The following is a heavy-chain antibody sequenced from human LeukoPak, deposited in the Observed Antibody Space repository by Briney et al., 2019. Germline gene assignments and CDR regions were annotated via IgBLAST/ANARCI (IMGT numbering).Heavy chain of an antibody. V-gene: IGHV4-59*11. J-gene: IGHJ4*02. CDR1: GGSISSHY. CDR2: IYYSGST. D-gene: IGHD4-11*01. CDR3: ARVADDYSNLDY. Sequence: SETLSLTCTVSGGSISSHYWSWIRQPPGKGLEWIGYIYYSGSTNYNPSLKSRVTISVDTSKNQFSLKLSSVTAADTAVYYCARVADDYSNLDYWGQGTLVTVSS.